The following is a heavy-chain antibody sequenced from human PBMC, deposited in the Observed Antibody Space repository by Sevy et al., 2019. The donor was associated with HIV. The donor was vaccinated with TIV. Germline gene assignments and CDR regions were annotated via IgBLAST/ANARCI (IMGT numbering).Heavy chain of an antibody. V-gene: IGHV4-59*01. Sequence: SETLSLSCTVSGGYIATNYWSWIRQSPGKGLEWIGHISYSANANYNPSLKSRVAMSIDTSKNQFSLKVTSVTAADTAVYYFAKSRSCPRDSDDAFALWGQGTMVTVSS. D-gene: IGHD2-21*01. J-gene: IGHJ3*01. CDR3: AKSRSCPRDSDDAFAL. CDR1: GGYIATNY. CDR2: ISYSANA.